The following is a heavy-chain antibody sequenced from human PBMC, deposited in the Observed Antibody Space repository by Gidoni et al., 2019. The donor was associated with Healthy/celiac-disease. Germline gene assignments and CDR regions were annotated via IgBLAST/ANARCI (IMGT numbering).Heavy chain of an antibody. D-gene: IGHD6-19*01. CDR1: GDSVSSNSAA. J-gene: IGHJ6*02. CDR3: ASESHYSSGWYGSTDGMDV. V-gene: IGHV6-1*01. Sequence: QVQLQQSGPGLVKPSQTLSLTCAISGDSVSSNSAAWNRIRQSPSRGLEWLGRTYYRSKWYNDYAVSVKSRITINPDTSKNQFSLQLNSVTPEDTAVYYCASESHYSSGWYGSTDGMDVWGQGTTVTVSS. CDR2: TYYRSKWYN.